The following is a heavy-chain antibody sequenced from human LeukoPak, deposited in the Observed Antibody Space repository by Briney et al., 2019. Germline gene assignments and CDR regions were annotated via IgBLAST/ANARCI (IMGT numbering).Heavy chain of an antibody. J-gene: IGHJ4*02. Sequence: GGSLRLSCAASGFTFTTYSMIWVRQAPGKGLEWVSYISRSSSSAHYADSVKGRFTISRDNAKNSLYLQMNSLRAEDTAVYYCARDGTYYYDSSGLDYWGQGTLVTVSS. CDR1: GFTFTTYS. V-gene: IGHV3-48*04. D-gene: IGHD3-22*01. CDR3: ARDGTYYYDSSGLDY. CDR2: ISRSSSSA.